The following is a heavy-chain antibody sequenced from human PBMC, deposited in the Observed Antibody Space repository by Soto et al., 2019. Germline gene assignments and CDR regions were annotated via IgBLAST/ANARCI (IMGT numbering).Heavy chain of an antibody. Sequence: LSLTCTVSGGSVSSGSYYWSWIRQPPGKGLEWIGYIYYSGSTNYNPSLKSRVTISVDTSKNQFSLKLSSVTAADTAVYYCARYALGDFDYWGQGTLVTVSS. CDR2: IYYSGST. CDR1: GGSVSSGSYY. D-gene: IGHD3-16*01. J-gene: IGHJ4*02. CDR3: ARYALGDFDY. V-gene: IGHV4-61*01.